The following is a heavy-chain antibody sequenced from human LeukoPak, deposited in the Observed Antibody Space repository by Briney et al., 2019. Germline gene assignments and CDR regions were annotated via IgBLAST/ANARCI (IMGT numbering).Heavy chain of an antibody. Sequence: QSGGSLRLSCAASGFTFSSYAMHWVRQAPGKGLKYVSAISSNGGNTYYADSVKGRFTISRDNSKNTLYLQMSSLRAEDTAVYYCVKGDYGGRVVGAFDIWGQGTMVTVSS. CDR3: VKGDYGGRVVGAFDI. V-gene: IGHV3-64D*06. D-gene: IGHD4-23*01. CDR1: GFTFSSYA. CDR2: ISSNGGNT. J-gene: IGHJ3*02.